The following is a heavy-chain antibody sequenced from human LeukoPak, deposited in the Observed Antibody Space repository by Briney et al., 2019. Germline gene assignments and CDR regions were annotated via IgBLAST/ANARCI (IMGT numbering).Heavy chain of an antibody. CDR2: ISSSSSYI. Sequence: GGSLRLSRAASGFTFSSYSMNWVRQAPGKGLKWVSSISSSSSYIYYADSVKGRFTISRDNAKNSLYLQMNSLRAEDTAVYYCARDLYSGSYSYFDYWGQGTLVTVSS. CDR1: GFTFSSYS. V-gene: IGHV3-21*01. CDR3: ARDLYSGSYSYFDY. J-gene: IGHJ4*02. D-gene: IGHD1-26*01.